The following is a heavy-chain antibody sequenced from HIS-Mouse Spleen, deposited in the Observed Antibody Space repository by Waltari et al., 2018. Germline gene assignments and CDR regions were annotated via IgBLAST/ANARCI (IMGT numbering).Heavy chain of an antibody. CDR3: ARMGIAVAGGDY. D-gene: IGHD6-19*01. V-gene: IGHV1-18*01. CDR1: GYTFTSYC. CDR2: FSAYNGNT. Sequence: QVHLVQAGAEVNKPVASANGSSKAAGYTFTSYCIIRLRQAPGQGREWMGWFSAYNGNTNYAQKLQGRVTMTTDTSTSTAYMELRSLRSGDTAVYYCARMGIAVAGGDYWGQGTLVTVSS. J-gene: IGHJ4*02.